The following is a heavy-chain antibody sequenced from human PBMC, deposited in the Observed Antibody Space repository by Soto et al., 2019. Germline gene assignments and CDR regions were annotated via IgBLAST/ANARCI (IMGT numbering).Heavy chain of an antibody. Sequence: QVQLVQSGAEVKKPGSSVKVSCKSSGDTFKTYSVSWLRQAPGQGLEWMGGIIPILGKPMYAQKFQDRVTITADESTTTVFMELTSLVSDDTAVYYCARLSGIADHDSWGQGTRVTVSS. CDR2: IIPILGKP. CDR3: ARLSGIADHDS. CDR1: GDTFKTYS. J-gene: IGHJ5*01. D-gene: IGHD6-13*01. V-gene: IGHV1-69*16.